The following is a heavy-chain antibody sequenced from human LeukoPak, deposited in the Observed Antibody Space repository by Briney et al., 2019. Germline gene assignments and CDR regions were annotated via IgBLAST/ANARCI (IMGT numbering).Heavy chain of an antibody. J-gene: IGHJ4*02. V-gene: IGHV3-48*04. CDR1: GYTFNAYS. Sequence: SCKASGYTFNAYSMNWVRQAPGKGLEWVSNIISRGDTTHYAASVKGRFTISRDNAKNSVFLHLNSLRGDDTAVYYCARGRGYCTGVSCDIDYWGQGTLVTVSS. CDR3: ARGRGYCTGVSCDIDY. D-gene: IGHD2-8*02. CDR2: IISRGDTT.